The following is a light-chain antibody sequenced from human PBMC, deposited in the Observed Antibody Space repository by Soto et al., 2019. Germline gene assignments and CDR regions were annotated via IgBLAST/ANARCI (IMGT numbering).Light chain of an antibody. CDR1: SSNIGSNT. CDR2: SNN. V-gene: IGLV1-44*01. Sequence: QSVLTQPPSASGTPGQRVTISCSGSSSNIGSNTVNWYQQLPGTAPKLLIYSNNQRPSGVPDRFSVSKSGTSASLAISGLQYEDEADYDCAAWDDSLNGWVFGGGTKRTVL. CDR3: AAWDDSLNGWV. J-gene: IGLJ3*02.